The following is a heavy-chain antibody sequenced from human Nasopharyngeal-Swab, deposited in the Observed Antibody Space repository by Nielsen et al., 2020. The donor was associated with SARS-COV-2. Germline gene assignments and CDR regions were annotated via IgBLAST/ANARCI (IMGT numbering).Heavy chain of an antibody. CDR2: ISYDGNYK. Sequence: GESLKISCAASGCTFSSYGMHWVRQAPGKGLEWVAVISYDGNYKYYADSVQGRFTISRDNSKNTLFLQMNSLRAEDTAVYYCAKGRVTIFGVVIIDYYYYMDVWGKGTTVTVSS. V-gene: IGHV3-30*18. D-gene: IGHD3-3*01. CDR1: GCTFSSYG. J-gene: IGHJ6*03. CDR3: AKGRVTIFGVVIIDYYYYMDV.